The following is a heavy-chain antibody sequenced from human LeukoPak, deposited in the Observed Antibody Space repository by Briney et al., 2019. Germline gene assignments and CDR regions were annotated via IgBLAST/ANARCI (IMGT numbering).Heavy chain of an antibody. CDR3: ARSVYYDSSGYPDY. J-gene: IGHJ4*02. Sequence: SETLSLTCTVSGGSISSYYWSWIRQPAGKGLEWIGRIYTSGSTNYNPSLKSRVTISVDMSKNQFSLKLSSVTAADTAVYYCARSVYYDSSGYPDYWGQGTLVTVSS. V-gene: IGHV4-4*07. CDR1: GGSISSYY. D-gene: IGHD3-22*01. CDR2: IYTSGST.